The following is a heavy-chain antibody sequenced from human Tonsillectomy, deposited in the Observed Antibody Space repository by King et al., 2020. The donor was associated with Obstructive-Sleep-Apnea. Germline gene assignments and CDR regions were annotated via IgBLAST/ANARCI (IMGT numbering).Heavy chain of an antibody. CDR3: ARYPSRTLGWFGP. D-gene: IGHD2-2*01. V-gene: IGHV4-31*03. Sequence: VQLQESGPELVKPSQTLSLTCTVSGGSFSSGDYYWNWIRQHPGKGLEWIGYIYYSGSTYYNPFLRSRVTISIDTSKNQFSLKLSSVTAADTAFYYCARYPSRTLGWFGPWGQGTLVTVPS. J-gene: IGHJ5*02. CDR1: GGSFSSGDYY. CDR2: IYYSGST.